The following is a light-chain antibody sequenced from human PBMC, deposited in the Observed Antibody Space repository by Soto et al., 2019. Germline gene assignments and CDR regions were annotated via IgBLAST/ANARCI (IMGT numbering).Light chain of an antibody. CDR2: AAS. Sequence: DIQMTQSPSSLSASVGDRVTITCRASQGIRNYLAWFQQTPGKAPKSLIYAASNLQSGVPSRFSGSGSGTDFTLTISNLQPEDFATYYCQQYNNYPYTFGQGTKLEIQ. CDR3: QQYNNYPYT. CDR1: QGIRNY. J-gene: IGKJ2*01. V-gene: IGKV1-16*01.